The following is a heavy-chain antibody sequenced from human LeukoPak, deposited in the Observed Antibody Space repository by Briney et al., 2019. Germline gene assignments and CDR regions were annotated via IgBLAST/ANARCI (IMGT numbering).Heavy chain of an antibody. V-gene: IGHV3-23*01. J-gene: IGHJ5*02. CDR3: ARALVVGGITYNWFDA. CDR1: GFTFSSYA. CDR2: ISGSGGST. Sequence: GASLRLSCAASGFTFSSYAMSWVRQAPGKGLEWVSAISGSGGSTYYADSVKGRFTISRDNSKNTIYLQLDSLRAEDTAVYYCARALVVGGITYNWFDAWGQGTLVTVSS. D-gene: IGHD3-22*01.